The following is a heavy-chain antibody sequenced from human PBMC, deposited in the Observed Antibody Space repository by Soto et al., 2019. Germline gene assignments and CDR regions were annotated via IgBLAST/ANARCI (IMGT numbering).Heavy chain of an antibody. J-gene: IGHJ4*02. CDR3: ARHGYNYGGGYFDY. V-gene: IGHV3-66*04. CDR1: GVTVSSNY. Sequence: EVQLVESGGGWVQPGGSRRLSGAASGVTVSSNYMSWFRQAPGKGREWVSVIYSGVSTYYADSVKGRFTISRDNSKNTLYLQMNSLRAEDTAVYYCARHGYNYGGGYFDYWGQGTLVTVSS. D-gene: IGHD5-18*01. CDR2: IYSGVST.